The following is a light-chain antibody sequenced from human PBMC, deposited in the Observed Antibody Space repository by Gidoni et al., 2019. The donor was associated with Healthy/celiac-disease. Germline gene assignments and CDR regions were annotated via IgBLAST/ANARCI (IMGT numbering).Light chain of an antibody. J-gene: IGKJ2*04. CDR2: WAS. CDR3: QQYYSTLPCS. CDR1: QSVLYSSNNKNY. Sequence: DIVMTQSPDSLAVSLGERATINCKSSQSVLYSSNNKNYLAWYQQKPGQPPKLLIYWASTRESGVPDRFSGSGSGTDFTLTISSLQAEDVAVYYCQQYYSTLPCSFXQXTKLEIK. V-gene: IGKV4-1*01.